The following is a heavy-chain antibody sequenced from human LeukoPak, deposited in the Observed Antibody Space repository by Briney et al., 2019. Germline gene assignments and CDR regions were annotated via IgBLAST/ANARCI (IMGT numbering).Heavy chain of an antibody. V-gene: IGHV4-38-2*01. Sequence: PSETLSLTCAVSGYSISSGYYWGWIRQPPGKGLEWIGSIYHSGSTYYNPSLKSRVTISVDTSKNQFSLKLSSVTAADTAVYYCARQTDVLRFLEWLPDQIDYWGQGTLVTVSS. J-gene: IGHJ4*02. D-gene: IGHD3-3*01. CDR1: GYSISSGYY. CDR3: ARQTDVLRFLEWLPDQIDY. CDR2: IYHSGST.